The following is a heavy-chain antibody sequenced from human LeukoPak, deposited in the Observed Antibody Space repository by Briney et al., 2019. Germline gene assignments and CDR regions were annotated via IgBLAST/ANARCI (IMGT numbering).Heavy chain of an antibody. J-gene: IGHJ3*02. V-gene: IGHV4-59*01. Sequence: PSETLSLTCTVSGGSISSYYWSWIRQPPGRGLEWIGYIYYSGNTNYNPSLKSRVTISVDTSKNQFSLKLSSVTAADTAVYYCARGSSEYAFDIWGQGTMVTVSS. CDR3: ARGSSEYAFDI. D-gene: IGHD3-22*01. CDR2: IYYSGNT. CDR1: GGSISSYY.